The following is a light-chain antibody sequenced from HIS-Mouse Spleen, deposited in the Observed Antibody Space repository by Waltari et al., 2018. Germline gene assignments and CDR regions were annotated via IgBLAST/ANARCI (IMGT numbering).Light chain of an antibody. CDR3: SSYTSSSTLVV. J-gene: IGLJ2*01. V-gene: IGLV2-14*03. CDR2: DVS. Sequence: QSALTQPASVSASPRQSITISCTGTSSDVGGYNDVSWYQQHPGKAPKLMIYDVSNRPSGVSNRFSGSKSGNTASLTISGLQAEDEADYYCSSYTSSSTLVVFGGGTKLTVL. CDR1: SSDVGGYND.